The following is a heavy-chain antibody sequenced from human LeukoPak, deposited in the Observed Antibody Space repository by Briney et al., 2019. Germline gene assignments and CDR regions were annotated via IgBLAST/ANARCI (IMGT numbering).Heavy chain of an antibody. CDR1: GCTFTNYD. J-gene: IGHJ5*02. V-gene: IGHV1-8*01. D-gene: IGHD2-15*01. CDR3: ARDQDIVVVVAALRQREMGGFDP. CDR2: MNPKSGNT. Sequence: ASVKVSCKASGCTFTNYDINWVRQATGQGPEWMGWMNPKSGNTGYAQKFQGRVTMTRNTSISTAYMELSSLSSDDTAVYYCARDQDIVVVVAALRQREMGGFDPWGQGTLVTVSS.